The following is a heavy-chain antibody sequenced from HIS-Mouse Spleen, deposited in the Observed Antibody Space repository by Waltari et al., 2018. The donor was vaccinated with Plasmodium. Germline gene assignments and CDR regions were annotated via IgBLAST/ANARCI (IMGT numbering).Heavy chain of an antibody. CDR1: GFTVNSYA. J-gene: IGHJ4*02. CDR3: ARDRRLAFDY. CDR2: ISYDGSNK. V-gene: IGHV3-30-3*01. Sequence: QVQLVESGGGVVQPGRSLRLSWAASGFTVNSYAMHWVRQAPGKGLEWVAVISYDGSNKYYADSVKGRFTISRDNSKNTLYLQMNSLRAEDTAVYYCARDRRLAFDYWGQGTLVTVSS. D-gene: IGHD2-15*01.